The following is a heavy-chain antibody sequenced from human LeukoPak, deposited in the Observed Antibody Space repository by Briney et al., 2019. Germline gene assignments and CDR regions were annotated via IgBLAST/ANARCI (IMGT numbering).Heavy chain of an antibody. CDR3: AKDSEGYCGGDCYPYYFDY. D-gene: IGHD2-21*02. J-gene: IGHJ4*02. Sequence: GGSLRLSCAASGFTFSSYAMSWVRQAPGKGLEWVSAISGSGGSTYYADSVKGRFTISRDNSKNTLYLQMNSLRAEDTAVYYCAKDSEGYCGGDCYPYYFDYWGQGTLVTVSS. V-gene: IGHV3-23*01. CDR2: ISGSGGST. CDR1: GFTFSSYA.